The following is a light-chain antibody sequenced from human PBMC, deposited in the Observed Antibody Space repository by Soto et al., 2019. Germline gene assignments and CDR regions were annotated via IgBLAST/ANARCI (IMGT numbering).Light chain of an antibody. V-gene: IGKV1-33*01. CDR2: DAS. J-gene: IGKJ5*01. CDR1: QDISNY. Sequence: DIQMTQSPSSLSASVGDRVTITCQASQDISNYLNWYQQKPGKAPKLLIYDASNLETGVPSRFGGSGSGTDFTFTITSLQPEDIATYYCQQYDNLPITFGQGTQLEIK. CDR3: QQYDNLPIT.